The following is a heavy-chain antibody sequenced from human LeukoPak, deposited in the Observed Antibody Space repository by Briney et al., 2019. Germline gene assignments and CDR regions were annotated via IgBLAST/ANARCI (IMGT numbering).Heavy chain of an antibody. CDR2: INHSGST. V-gene: IGHV4-34*01. D-gene: IGHD2-15*01. CDR3: ARGGPTSPSNCSGGSCYSAVRIEPHFGY. CDR1: GGSFSGYY. J-gene: IGHJ4*02. Sequence: SETLSLTCAVYGGSFSGYYWSWIRQPPGKGLEWIGEINHSGSTNYNPSLKSRVTISVDTSKNQFSLKLSSVTAADTAVYYCARGGPTSPSNCSGGSCYSAVRIEPHFGYWGQGTLVTVSS.